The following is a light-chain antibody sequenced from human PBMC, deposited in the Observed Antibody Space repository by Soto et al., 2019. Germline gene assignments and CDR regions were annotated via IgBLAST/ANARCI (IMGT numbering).Light chain of an antibody. CDR1: SSNIGSNY. CDR2: RNN. J-gene: IGLJ2*01. V-gene: IGLV1-47*01. Sequence: QSVLTQPPSASGTPGQRVTISCSGSSSNIGSNYVYWYQQLPGTAPKVLIYRNNQRPSGVPDRFSGSKSGTSASLAISGLRSEGEADYYCAAWDDSLSGRVFGGGTKLTVL. CDR3: AAWDDSLSGRV.